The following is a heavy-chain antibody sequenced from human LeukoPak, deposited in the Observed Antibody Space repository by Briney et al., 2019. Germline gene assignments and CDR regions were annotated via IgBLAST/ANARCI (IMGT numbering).Heavy chain of an antibody. CDR2: IYHSGNT. CDR1: GYSISSGYY. V-gene: IGHV4-38-2*02. CDR3: ARHPDRNWFDP. Sequence: PSETLSLTCNVSGYSISSGYYWGWIRQPPGKGLEWIASIYHSGNTYYNPSLKSRVTISVDTSKNQFSLKLSSVTAADTAVYYCARHPDRNWFDPWGQGTLVTVSS. J-gene: IGHJ5*02.